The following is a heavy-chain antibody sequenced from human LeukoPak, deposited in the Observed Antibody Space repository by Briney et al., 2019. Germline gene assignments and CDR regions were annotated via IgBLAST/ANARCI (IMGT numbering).Heavy chain of an antibody. CDR3: ARAPSWSNKGGDY. D-gene: IGHD6-13*01. V-gene: IGHV3-23*01. CDR1: GFTFSSYA. CDR2: ITGSGGRT. Sequence: GGSLRLSCAAPGFTFSSYAMNWVRQAPGKGLEWVSAITGSGGRTYYADSVKGRFTISRDNSKNTLYLQMNSLRAEDTAVYYCARAPSWSNKGGDYWGQGTLVTVSS. J-gene: IGHJ4*02.